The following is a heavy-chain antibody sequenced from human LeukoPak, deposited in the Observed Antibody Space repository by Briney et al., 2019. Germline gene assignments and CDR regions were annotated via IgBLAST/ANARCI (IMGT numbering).Heavy chain of an antibody. CDR3: AGAHTTTVRALDV. Sequence: SQTLSLTFAISGDSVSSNSAAWNWIRQSPSRGLEWLGRTYYRSKWYTDYAVSVKSRITINPDTSNNQFSLQLNSVTPEDTAVYYCAGAHTTTVRALDVWGRGTMVTVSS. CDR2: TYYRSKWYT. V-gene: IGHV6-1*01. D-gene: IGHD5-18*01. CDR1: GDSVSSNSAA. J-gene: IGHJ3*01.